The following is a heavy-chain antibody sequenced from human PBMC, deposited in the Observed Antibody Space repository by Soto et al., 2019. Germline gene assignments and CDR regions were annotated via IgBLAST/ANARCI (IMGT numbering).Heavy chain of an antibody. J-gene: IGHJ6*02. V-gene: IGHV4-34*01. D-gene: IGHD6-25*01. CDR3: ARLPAIAFYYYYGMDV. Sequence: PSETLSLTCAVYGGSFRGYYWSWIRQPPGKGLEWIGEINHSGSTNYNPSLKSRVTISVDTSKNQFSLKLSSVTAADTAVYYCARLPAIAFYYYYGMDVWGQGTTVTVSS. CDR1: GGSFRGYY. CDR2: INHSGST.